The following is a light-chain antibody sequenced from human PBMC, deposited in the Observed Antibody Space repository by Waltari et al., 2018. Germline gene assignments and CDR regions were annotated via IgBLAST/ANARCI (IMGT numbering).Light chain of an antibody. J-gene: IGLJ1*01. V-gene: IGLV3-1*01. CDR2: HDH. CDR1: KLGDKY. Sequence: SFEVTQPPSVSVSPGQTASVTCSGDKLGDKYXCWYQHKAGQSPVLVIYHDHKRPSGIPARFSGSHSGDTATLTISGTQAVDEADYYCQAWDSRTYVFGTGTKVTVL. CDR3: QAWDSRTYV.